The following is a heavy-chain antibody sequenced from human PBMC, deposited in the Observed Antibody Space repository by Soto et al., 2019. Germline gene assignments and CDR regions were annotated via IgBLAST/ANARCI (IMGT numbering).Heavy chain of an antibody. CDR2: IYYSGST. V-gene: IGHV4-59*01. D-gene: IGHD4-17*01. Sequence: PSETLSLTCTVSGGSISSYYLSWIRQPPGKGLEWIGYIYYSGSTNYNPSLKSRVTISVDTSKNQFSLKLSSVTAADTAVYYCARVNDYGDYAWGQGTLVTVSS. CDR3: ARVNDYGDYA. CDR1: GGSISSYY. J-gene: IGHJ5*02.